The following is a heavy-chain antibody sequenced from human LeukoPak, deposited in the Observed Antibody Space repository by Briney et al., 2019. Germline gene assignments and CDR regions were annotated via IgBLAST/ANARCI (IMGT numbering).Heavy chain of an antibody. CDR1: GFTFSGFS. Sequence: GGSLRLSCAASGFTFSGFSMNWVRQAPGKGLEWVSLISSRSTYVYYADAVKGRFTISRDNAKNSLYLQMNSLRAEDTAVYYCARNAGTTNYWGQGTLVTVSS. D-gene: IGHD1-1*01. V-gene: IGHV3-21*01. J-gene: IGHJ4*02. CDR2: ISSRSTYV. CDR3: ARNAGTTNY.